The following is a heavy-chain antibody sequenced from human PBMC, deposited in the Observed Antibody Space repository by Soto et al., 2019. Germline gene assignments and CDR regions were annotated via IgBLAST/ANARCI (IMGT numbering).Heavy chain of an antibody. CDR1: GGSISTGGYY. CDR2: IYYSGGT. CDR3: ARGGIVVIPDS. V-gene: IGHV4-31*03. Sequence: SETLSLSCTVSGGSISTGGYYWSWIRQHPGKGLEWIGYIYYSGGTYYNPSLRGRATISIEMSKNQFSLNLSSVTAADTAVYYCARGGIVVIPDSWGQGTMVTVSS. D-gene: IGHD3-22*01. J-gene: IGHJ5*01.